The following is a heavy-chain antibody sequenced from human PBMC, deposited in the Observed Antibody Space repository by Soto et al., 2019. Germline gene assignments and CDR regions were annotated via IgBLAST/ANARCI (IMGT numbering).Heavy chain of an antibody. CDR1: GFTFSNAW. D-gene: IGHD2-2*01. CDR2: IKSKTDGGTT. Sequence: PGGSLRLSCAASGFTFSNAWMNWVRQAPGKGLEWVGRIKSKTDGGTTDYAAPVKGRFTISRDDSKNTLYLQMNSLKTEDTAVYYCTTDTVVPAANLRSYYFDYWGQGTLVTVSS. J-gene: IGHJ4*02. CDR3: TTDTVVPAANLRSYYFDY. V-gene: IGHV3-15*07.